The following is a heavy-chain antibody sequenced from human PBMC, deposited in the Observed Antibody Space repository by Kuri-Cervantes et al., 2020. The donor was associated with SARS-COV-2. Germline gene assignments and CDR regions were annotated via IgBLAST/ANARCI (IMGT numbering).Heavy chain of an antibody. D-gene: IGHD3-10*01. CDR1: GGSFSGYY. J-gene: IGHJ3*02. Sequence: SQTLSLTCAVYGGSFSGYYWSWIRQPPGKGLEWIGYNYHSGNTNYNPSLKSRVSISVDTSKNQFSLKLSSVTAADTAVYYCARWQKYGSGSYSDAFDIWGQGTMVTVSS. CDR3: ARWQKYGSGSYSDAFDI. CDR2: NYHSGNT. V-gene: IGHV4-59*01.